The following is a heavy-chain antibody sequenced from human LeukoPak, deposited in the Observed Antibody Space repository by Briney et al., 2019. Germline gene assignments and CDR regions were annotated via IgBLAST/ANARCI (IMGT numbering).Heavy chain of an antibody. V-gene: IGHV3-53*01. CDR3: ARGLESCSSGSCFKD. D-gene: IGHD2-15*01. CDR1: GFIFSSNY. CDR2: IYSSGST. Sequence: PGGSLRLSCAASGFIFSSNYMSWVRQAPGKGLEGVSLIYSSGSTYYTASVTGRFTISRDHSKNTLYLQMTSLRAEDAALYYCARGLESCSSGSCFKDWGQGTLVTVSS. J-gene: IGHJ4*02.